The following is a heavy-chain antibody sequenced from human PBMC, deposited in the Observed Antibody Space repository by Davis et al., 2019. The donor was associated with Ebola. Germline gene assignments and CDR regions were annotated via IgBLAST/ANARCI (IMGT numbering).Heavy chain of an antibody. CDR2: IYYSGST. D-gene: IGHD6-19*01. CDR3: ARGARFSSGWPYFDH. J-gene: IGHJ4*02. Sequence: SETLSLTCTVSGASISSYYWSWIRPPPGKGLEWIGYIYYSGSTNYNPSLESRVTISLDTSKNQFSLKLNSVTAADTAVYFCARGARFSSGWPYFDHWGQGTLVT. V-gene: IGHV4-59*01. CDR1: GASISSYY.